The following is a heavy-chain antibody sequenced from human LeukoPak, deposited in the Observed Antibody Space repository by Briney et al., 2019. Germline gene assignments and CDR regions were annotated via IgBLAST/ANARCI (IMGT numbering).Heavy chain of an antibody. CDR3: ARGYCSAGSCYSWFDP. Sequence: SETLSLTCAVYGGSFSGYYWSWIRQPPGKGLEWIGEINHSGSTNYNPSLKSRVTISVDTSKNQFSLRLSSVTAADTAVYYCARGYCSAGSCYSWFDPWGQGTLVTVSS. D-gene: IGHD2-15*01. CDR1: GGSFSGYY. CDR2: INHSGST. J-gene: IGHJ5*02. V-gene: IGHV4-34*01.